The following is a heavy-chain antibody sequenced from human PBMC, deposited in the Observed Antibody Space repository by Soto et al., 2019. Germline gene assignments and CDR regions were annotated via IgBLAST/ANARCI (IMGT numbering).Heavy chain of an antibody. CDR1: GFTFSSYS. Sequence: EVQLVESGGGLVQPGGSLRLSCVASGFTFSSYSMNWVRQAPGKGLEWVSYISSSSNAIYYADSVKGRFTISRDNAKNSRYLQMNSLRDEDTAVYYCARDLPLARWVGGMDVWGQGTTVTVSS. CDR2: ISSSSNAI. V-gene: IGHV3-48*02. J-gene: IGHJ6*02. CDR3: ARDLPLARWVGGMDV. D-gene: IGHD1-26*01.